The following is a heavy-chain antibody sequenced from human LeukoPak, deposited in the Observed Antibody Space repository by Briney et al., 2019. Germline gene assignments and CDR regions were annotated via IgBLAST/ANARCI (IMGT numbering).Heavy chain of an antibody. V-gene: IGHV3-7*04. D-gene: IGHD5-18*01. CDR1: GFTFSTYW. CDR2: INQDGSEK. Sequence: GGSLRLSCAASGFTFSTYWMNWVRQAPGKGLEWVANINQDGSEKFYVDSVRGRFTISRDNAKNSLYLQMNSLRAEDTAVYYCARDTRRDTYYHGMDVWGHGTTVTVSS. CDR3: ARDTRRDTYYHGMDV. J-gene: IGHJ6*02.